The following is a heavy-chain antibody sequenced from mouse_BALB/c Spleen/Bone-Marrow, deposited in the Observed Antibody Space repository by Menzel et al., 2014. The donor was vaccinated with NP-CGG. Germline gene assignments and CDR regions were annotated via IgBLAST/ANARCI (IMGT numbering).Heavy chain of an antibody. J-gene: IGHJ4*01. CDR2: ISSGGSYT. CDR3: ARSLYDYDAMDY. V-gene: IGHV5-9-3*01. Sequence: EVQRVESGGGLVKPGGSLKLSCAASGLTFSSYAMSWVRQTPEKRLGWVATISSGGSYTYYADSGKGRLTISRDNAKNTLYLQMSSLRSEDTAMYYCARSLYDYDAMDYWGQGTSVTVSS. D-gene: IGHD1-1*01. CDR1: GLTFSSYA.